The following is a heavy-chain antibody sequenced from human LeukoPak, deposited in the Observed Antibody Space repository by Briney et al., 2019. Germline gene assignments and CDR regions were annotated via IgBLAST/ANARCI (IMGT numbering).Heavy chain of an antibody. Sequence: PSETLSLTCTVSGGSISSYYWSWIRQPPGKGLEWIGYIYYSGSTNYNPSLKSRVTISVDTSKNQFSLKLSSVTAADTAVYYCARVGSYHCSGGSCHPYWFDPWGQGTLVTVSS. J-gene: IGHJ5*02. CDR1: GGSISSYY. D-gene: IGHD2-15*01. CDR2: IYYSGST. V-gene: IGHV4-59*01. CDR3: ARVGSYHCSGGSCHPYWFDP.